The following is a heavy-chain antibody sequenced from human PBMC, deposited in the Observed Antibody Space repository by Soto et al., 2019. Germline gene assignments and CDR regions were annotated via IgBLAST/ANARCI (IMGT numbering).Heavy chain of an antibody. J-gene: IGHJ6*02. CDR3: ARVVVPAAIEVDYYYYYGMDV. V-gene: IGHV1-69*13. CDR2: IIPIFGTA. D-gene: IGHD2-2*02. CDR1: GGTFSSYA. Sequence: SGKVSCKASGGTFSSYAISWLRQAPGQGLEWVGGIIPIFGTANYAQKFQGRVTITADESTSTAYMELSSLRSEDTAVYYCARVVVPAAIEVDYYYYYGMDVWGQGTTVTVSS.